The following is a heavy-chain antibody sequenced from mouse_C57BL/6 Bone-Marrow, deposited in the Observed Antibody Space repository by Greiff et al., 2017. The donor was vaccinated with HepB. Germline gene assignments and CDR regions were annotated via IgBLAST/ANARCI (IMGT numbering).Heavy chain of an antibody. V-gene: IGHV1-64*01. CDR1: GYTFTSYW. D-gene: IGHD1-1*01. J-gene: IGHJ2*01. CDR3: ARRITTVVAVDY. Sequence: QVQLQQPGAELVKPGASVKLSCKASGYTFTSYWMHWVKQRPGQGLEWIGMIHPNSGSTNYNEKFKSKATLTVDKSSSTAYMQLSSLTSEDSAVYYCARRITTVVAVDYWGQGTTLTVSS. CDR2: IHPNSGST.